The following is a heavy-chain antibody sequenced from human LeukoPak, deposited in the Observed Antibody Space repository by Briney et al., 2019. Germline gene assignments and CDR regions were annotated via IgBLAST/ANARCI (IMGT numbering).Heavy chain of an antibody. Sequence: EASVKVSCKASGYTFTSYGISWVRQAPGQGLEWMGWISAYNGNTNYAQKLQGRVTMTTDTSTSTAYMELRSLRSNDTAVYYSARGEESYYYGMDVWGQGTTVTVSS. CDR2: ISAYNGNT. CDR1: GYTFTSYG. J-gene: IGHJ6*02. V-gene: IGHV1-18*01. CDR3: ARGEESYYYGMDV. D-gene: IGHD5-24*01.